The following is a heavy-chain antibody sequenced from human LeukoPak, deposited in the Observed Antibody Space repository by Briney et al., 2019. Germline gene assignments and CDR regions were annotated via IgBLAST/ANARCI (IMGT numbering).Heavy chain of an antibody. D-gene: IGHD3-3*01. CDR3: CFGVLSSVFFDY. CDR2: INVGGATA. CDR1: GFTFSNYA. Sequence: GGSLRLSCSASGFTFSNYALNWVRQAPGKGLVWVSTINVGGATAYYADSVKGRFTTSRDTSKNTLYLYMNSLRAEDTALYYCCFGVLSSVFFDYWGQGTPVTVSS. V-gene: IGHV3-23*01. J-gene: IGHJ4*02.